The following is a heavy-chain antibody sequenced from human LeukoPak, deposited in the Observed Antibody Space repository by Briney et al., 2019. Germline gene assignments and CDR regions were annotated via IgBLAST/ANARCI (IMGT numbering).Heavy chain of an antibody. Sequence: SETLSLTCTVSGGSISSYYWSWIRQPPGKGLEWIGSIYYSGSTYYNPSLKSRVTISVDTSKNQFSLKLSSVTAADTAVYYCASNGSGSYYYYYYYMDVWGKGTTVTISS. CDR1: GGSISSYY. J-gene: IGHJ6*03. D-gene: IGHD3-10*01. CDR2: IYYSGST. CDR3: ASNGSGSYYYYYYYMDV. V-gene: IGHV4-39*01.